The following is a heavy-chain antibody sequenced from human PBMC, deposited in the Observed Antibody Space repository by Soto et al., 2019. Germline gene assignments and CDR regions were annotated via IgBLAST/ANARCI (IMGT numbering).Heavy chain of an antibody. V-gene: IGHV4-39*01. D-gene: IGHD6-6*01. J-gene: IGHJ5*02. CDR1: GGSISSSSYY. CDR2: IYYSGST. Sequence: SETLSLTCIVSGGSISSSSYYWGWIRQPPGKGLEWIGSIYYSGSTYYNPSLKSRVTISVDTSKNQFSLKLSSVTAADTAVFYCERHRARNWLDPCGQGTMVAV. CDR3: ERHRARNWLDP.